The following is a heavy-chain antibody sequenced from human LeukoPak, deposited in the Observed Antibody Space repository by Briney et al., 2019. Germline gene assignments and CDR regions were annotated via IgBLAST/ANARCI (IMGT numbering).Heavy chain of an antibody. D-gene: IGHD3-10*01. CDR1: GGTFSSYD. V-gene: IGHV1-69*05. Sequence: ASVKVSCKASGGTFSSYDISWVRQAPGQGLEWMGGIIPIFGTASYAQKFQGRVTITTDESTSTAYMELSSLRSEDTAVYYCARDSGAYYMDVWGKGTTVTVSS. CDR2: IIPIFGTA. CDR3: ARDSGAYYMDV. J-gene: IGHJ6*03.